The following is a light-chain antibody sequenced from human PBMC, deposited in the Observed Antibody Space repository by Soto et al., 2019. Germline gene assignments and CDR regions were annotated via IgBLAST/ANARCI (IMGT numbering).Light chain of an antibody. J-gene: IGKJ2*01. CDR2: GAS. CDR1: QGVSRK. V-gene: IGKV3-15*01. Sequence: DIVMTQSPATLSVAPGERVTFSCRASQGVSRKLAWYQHKPGQAPRLLISGASTGATGIPARFSGSGSGTEFTLTISSLQSEDCATYYCQQYKHYSTFGQGTNLEIK. CDR3: QQYKHYST.